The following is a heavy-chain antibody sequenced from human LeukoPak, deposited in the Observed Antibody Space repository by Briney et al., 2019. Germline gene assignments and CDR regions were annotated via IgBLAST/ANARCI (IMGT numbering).Heavy chain of an antibody. CDR3: ARGQFYYGSGTFYPMDS. CDR2: IYSGGST. V-gene: IGHV3-66*01. CDR1: RFTVSNNY. D-gene: IGHD3-10*01. J-gene: IGHJ4*02. Sequence: GGSLRLSCAASRFTVSNNYIAWVRQAPGKGLEWVSVIYSGGSTYYADSVKGRFSLSRDDSKNTLYLQMNSLTDEDTAVYHCARGQFYYGSGTFYPMDSWGQGTLVTVSS.